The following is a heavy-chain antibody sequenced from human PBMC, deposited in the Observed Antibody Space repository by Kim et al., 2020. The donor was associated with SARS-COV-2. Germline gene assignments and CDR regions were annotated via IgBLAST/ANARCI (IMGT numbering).Heavy chain of an antibody. J-gene: IGHJ4*02. V-gene: IGHV3-11*04. D-gene: IGHD6-25*01. Sequence: GVSLRLSCKVTGISLSEIYMMWIRQAPGKGLEWVSSINERGNKAYYADSIKGRFAMSRDDGRRSTSLQMNGLRVEDTGVYYCVRGGVDASSAAFFWGQG. CDR3: VRGGVDASSAAFF. CDR2: INERGNKA. CDR1: GISLSEIY.